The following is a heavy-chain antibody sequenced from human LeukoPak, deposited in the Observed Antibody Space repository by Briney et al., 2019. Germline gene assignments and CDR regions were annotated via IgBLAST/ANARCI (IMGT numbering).Heavy chain of an antibody. J-gene: IGHJ6*04. CDR1: GGSISSSSYY. V-gene: IGHV4-39*01. CDR2: IYYSGST. D-gene: IGHD3-9*01. Sequence: SETLSLTCTVSGGSISSSSYYWGWIRQPPGKGLEWIGSIYYSGSTYYNPSLKSRVTISVDTSKNQFSLKLSSVTAADMAVYYCASHPRFGDILTGWSGYYYYYYGMDVWGKGTTVTVSS. CDR3: ASHPRFGDILTGWSGYYYYYYGMDV.